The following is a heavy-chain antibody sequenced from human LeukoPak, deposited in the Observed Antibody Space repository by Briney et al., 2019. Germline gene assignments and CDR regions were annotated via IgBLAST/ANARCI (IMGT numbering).Heavy chain of an antibody. CDR1: GYSISSGYY. V-gene: IGHV4-38-2*02. D-gene: IGHD6-19*01. CDR3: ARDKEWLAPFDY. J-gene: IGHJ4*02. CDR2: IYHSGST. Sequence: KPSETLSLTCTVSGYSISSGYYWGWIRQPPGKGLEWIGSIYHSGSTYYNPSLKSRITISLDTSKNQFSLKLRSVTAADTAVYYCARDKEWLAPFDYWGQGTLVTVSS.